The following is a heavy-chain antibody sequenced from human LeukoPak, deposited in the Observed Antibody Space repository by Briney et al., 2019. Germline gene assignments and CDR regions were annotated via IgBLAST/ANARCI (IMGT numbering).Heavy chain of an antibody. Sequence: SLRLSCAASGFPFSSYGMHWVRQAPGKGLEWVAVLSYDGSNEYYADSVKGRFTTSRDNSKNTLYLQMNSLRVEDTAVYYCAGSWFYRDYFEYWGQGTLVTVSS. D-gene: IGHD3-10*01. V-gene: IGHV3-30*03. CDR3: AGSWFYRDYFEY. CDR1: GFPFSSYG. J-gene: IGHJ4*02. CDR2: LSYDGSNE.